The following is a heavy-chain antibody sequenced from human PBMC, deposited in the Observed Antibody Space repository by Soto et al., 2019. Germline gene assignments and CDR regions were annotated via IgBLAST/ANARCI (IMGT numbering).Heavy chain of an antibody. CDR2: IVVGSGNP. J-gene: IGHJ4*02. CDR3: AADRKYCGGDCYED. D-gene: IGHD2-21*02. V-gene: IGHV1-58*01. CDR1: GFTFTSSA. Sequence: QMQLVQSGPEVKKPGTSVKVSCKASGFTFTSSAVQWVRQARGQRLQWIGWIVVGSGNPNNAQKFQERDNITRDMSTSTVNMGLNSLSSEDTAVYYCAADRKYCGGDCYEDWGQGTLVTVSS.